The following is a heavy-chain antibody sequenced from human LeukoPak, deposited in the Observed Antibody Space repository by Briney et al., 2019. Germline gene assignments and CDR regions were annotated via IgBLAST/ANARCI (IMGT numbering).Heavy chain of an antibody. CDR2: IHCDGRDK. CDR1: GFTFSGYG. V-gene: IGHV3-30*02. D-gene: IGHD4-23*01. CDR3: AKDLGNSFDY. J-gene: IGHJ4*02. Sequence: PGGSLRLSCAASGFTFSGYGKHWVRQAPGKGRVWVTFIHCDGRDKFYEHSVKGRFIISKNNSKNTLYLQMNSLRAEEKAVYYCAKDLGNSFDYWGQGTLVTVAS.